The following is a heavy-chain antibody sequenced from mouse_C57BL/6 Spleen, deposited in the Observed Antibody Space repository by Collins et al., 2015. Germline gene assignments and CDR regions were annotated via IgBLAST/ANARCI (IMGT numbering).Heavy chain of an antibody. J-gene: IGHJ3*01. Sequence: EVRLLQSGGGLVQPGGSLKLSCAAPGIDFSRYWMSWVRRAPGKGLKWIGEINPDSDKINYAPSLKDKFIISRDNAKNTLYLQVSKVRSEDTALYYCSTSYGKTFAYWGQGTLVTVSA. CDR3: STSYGKTFAY. D-gene: IGHD2-1*01. CDR2: INPDSDKI. CDR1: GIDFSRYW. V-gene: IGHV4-1*01.